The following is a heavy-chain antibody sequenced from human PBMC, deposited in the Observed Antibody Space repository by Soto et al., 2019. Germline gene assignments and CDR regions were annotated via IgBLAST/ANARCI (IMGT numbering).Heavy chain of an antibody. CDR3: ARVGPYYYDSSGYGYFDY. D-gene: IGHD3-22*01. CDR2: INHSGST. Sequence: WETLPLTCAVYGGSFSGYYWSWIRQPPGKGLEWIGEINHSGSTNYNPSLKSRVTISVDTSKNQFSLKLSSVTAADTAVYYCARVGPYYYDSSGYGYFDYWGQGTLVTVSS. V-gene: IGHV4-34*01. CDR1: GGSFSGYY. J-gene: IGHJ4*02.